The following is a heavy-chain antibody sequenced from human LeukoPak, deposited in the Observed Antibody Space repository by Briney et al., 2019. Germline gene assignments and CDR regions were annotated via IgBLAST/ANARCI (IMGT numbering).Heavy chain of an antibody. CDR3: ARHAIYSGGYSYWFDP. Sequence: SETLSLTCTVSGGSISTYYWRWIRQPPGKGLEWIAFIYYSGYTNYNPSLKSRASISLDTSKNLCSLRLTSVTAADTAVYYCARHAIYSGGYSYWFDPWGLGTLVTVSS. CDR1: GGSISTYY. J-gene: IGHJ5*02. V-gene: IGHV4-59*08. D-gene: IGHD1-26*01. CDR2: IYYSGYT.